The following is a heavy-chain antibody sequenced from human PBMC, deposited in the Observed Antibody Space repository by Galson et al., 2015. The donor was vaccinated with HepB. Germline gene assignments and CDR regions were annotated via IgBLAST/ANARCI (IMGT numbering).Heavy chain of an antibody. Sequence: CAASGFTFSSYWMSWVRQAPGKGLEWVANIKQDGSEKYYVDSVKGRFTISRDNAKNSLYLQMNSLRAEDTAVYYCATDEEGPTTGIAAAGTRFNWFDPWGQGTLVTVSS. V-gene: IGHV3-7*03. J-gene: IGHJ5*02. CDR3: ATDEEGPTTGIAAAGTRFNWFDP. CDR2: IKQDGSEK. CDR1: GFTFSSYW. D-gene: IGHD6-13*01.